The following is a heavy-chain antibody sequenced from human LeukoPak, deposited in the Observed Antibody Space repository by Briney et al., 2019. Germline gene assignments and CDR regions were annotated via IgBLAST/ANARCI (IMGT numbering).Heavy chain of an antibody. CDR3: ARDRWNYDSSGYYN. CDR1: GGSISSGDYY. CDR2: IYYSGST. J-gene: IGHJ4*02. D-gene: IGHD3-22*01. V-gene: IGHV4-30-4*08. Sequence: SQTLSLTCTVSGGSISSGDYYWSWIRQPPGKGLEWIGYIYYSGSTYYNPSLKSRVTISVDTSKNQFSLKLSSVTAADTAVYYCARDRWNYDSSGYYNWGQGTPVTVSS.